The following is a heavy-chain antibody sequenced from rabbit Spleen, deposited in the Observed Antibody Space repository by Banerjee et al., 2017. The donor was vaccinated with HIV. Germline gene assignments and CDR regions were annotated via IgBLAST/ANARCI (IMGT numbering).Heavy chain of an antibody. CDR3: AREDTGSVGRFVL. CDR1: GLDFSGDSY. Sequence: QSLEESGGDLVKPGASLTLTCKASGLDFSGDSYDSYMCWIRQAPGKGLEWIACIDIGSSGFTYFASWAKGRFTISKTSSTTVTLQLTSLTAADTATYFCAREDTGSVGRFVLWGQGTLVTVS. D-gene: IGHD1-1*01. J-gene: IGHJ4*01. V-gene: IGHV1S40*01. CDR2: IDIGSSGFT.